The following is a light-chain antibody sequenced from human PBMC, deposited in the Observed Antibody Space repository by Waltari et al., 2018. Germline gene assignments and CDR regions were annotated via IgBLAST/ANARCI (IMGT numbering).Light chain of an antibody. Sequence: EIVLTQSPGTLSLSPGDRATLSCRASHSVSSNNSAWYQQKPGQAPRLLIYAASSRATGITDRFSGSGSGTDFTLTISRVEPEDFAVYYCQQYANSPRTFGQGTKVEIK. CDR2: AAS. J-gene: IGKJ1*01. CDR1: HSVSSNN. V-gene: IGKV3-20*01. CDR3: QQYANSPRT.